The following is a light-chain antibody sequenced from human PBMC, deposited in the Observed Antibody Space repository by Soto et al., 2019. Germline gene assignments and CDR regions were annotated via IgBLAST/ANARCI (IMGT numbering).Light chain of an antibody. J-gene: IGKJ5*01. CDR3: QQRNNWPPIT. Sequence: EIVLTQSPGTLSLSPGERATLSCRAIQSVSSSYLAWYQQKPGQAPRLLIYGASSRATGIPARFSGSGSGTDFTLAIDNLQPEDFAVYYCQQRNNWPPITFGQGTRLEI. CDR1: QSVSSSY. V-gene: IGKV3D-20*02. CDR2: GAS.